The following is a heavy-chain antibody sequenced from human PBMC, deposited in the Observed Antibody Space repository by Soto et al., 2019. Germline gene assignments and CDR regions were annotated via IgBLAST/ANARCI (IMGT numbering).Heavy chain of an antibody. V-gene: IGHV4-31*03. Sequence: QVQLQESGPGLVKPSQTLSLTCTVSGGSISSGGYYWSWIRQHPGKGLEWIGYIYYSGSTYYNPSLKSRVTISVDTSKNQFPLKLSSVTAADTAVYYCARERDGYNRRFDYWGQGTLVTVSS. CDR1: GGSISSGGYY. J-gene: IGHJ4*02. CDR2: IYYSGST. CDR3: ARERDGYNRRFDY. D-gene: IGHD5-12*01.